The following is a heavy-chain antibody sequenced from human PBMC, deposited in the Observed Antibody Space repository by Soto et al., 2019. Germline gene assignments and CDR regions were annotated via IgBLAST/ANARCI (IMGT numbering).Heavy chain of an antibody. V-gene: IGHV3-33*01. CDR3: ARDRDYSGYDYDAFDI. D-gene: IGHD5-12*01. J-gene: IGHJ3*02. CDR2: IWYDGSNK. CDR1: GFTFSSYG. Sequence: GGSLRLSCAASGFTFSSYGMHWVRQDPSKGLEWVAVIWYDGSNKYYADSVKGRFTISRDNSENTLYLQMNSLRAEDTAVYYCARDRDYSGYDYDAFDIWGQGTMVTVSS.